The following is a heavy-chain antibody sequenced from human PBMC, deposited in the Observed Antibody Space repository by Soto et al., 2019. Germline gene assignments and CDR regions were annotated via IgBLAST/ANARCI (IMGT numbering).Heavy chain of an antibody. Sequence: CKACRFTFGSCSMHWVRQAPGKGLEWVAVIWYDGSNKYYADSVKGRFTISRDKSKNTLYLQMNSLRAEDTAVYYCARDHLRFLEWSFDYWGQGTLVTVSS. CDR3: ARDHLRFLEWSFDY. J-gene: IGHJ4*02. V-gene: IGHV3-33*01. D-gene: IGHD3-3*01. CDR2: IWYDGSNK. CDR1: RFTFGSCS.